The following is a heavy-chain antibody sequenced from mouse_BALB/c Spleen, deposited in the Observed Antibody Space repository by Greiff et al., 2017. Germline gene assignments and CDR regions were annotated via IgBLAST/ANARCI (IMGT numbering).Heavy chain of an antibody. V-gene: IGHV1-80*01. CDR3: ARAEGLRRGIYYYAMDY. J-gene: IGHJ4*01. CDR1: GYAFSSYW. D-gene: IGHD2-4*01. Sequence: VQLQQSGAELVGPGSSVKISCKASGYAFSSYWMNWVKQRPGQGLEWIGQIYPGDGDTNYNGKFKGKATLTADKSSSTAYMQLSSLTSEDSAVYFCARAEGLRRGIYYYAMDYWGQGTSVTVSS. CDR2: IYPGDGDT.